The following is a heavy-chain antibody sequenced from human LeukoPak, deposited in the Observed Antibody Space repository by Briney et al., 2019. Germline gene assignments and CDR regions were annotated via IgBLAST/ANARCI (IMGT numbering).Heavy chain of an antibody. V-gene: IGHV1-24*01. CDR2: FDPEDGET. CDR3: AKGRKDFDTNLGPFDS. Sequence: VASVKVSCKVSGYTLTELSMHWVRQAPGKGLEWMGGFDPEDGETIYAQKFQGRVTMTEDTSTDTAYMELSSLRSEDTAVYYCAKGRKDFDTNLGPFDSWGQGILVTVSS. J-gene: IGHJ4*02. D-gene: IGHD3-9*01. CDR1: GYTLTELS.